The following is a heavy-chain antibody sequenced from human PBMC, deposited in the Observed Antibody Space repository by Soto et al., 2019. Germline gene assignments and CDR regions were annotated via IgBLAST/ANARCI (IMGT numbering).Heavy chain of an antibody. D-gene: IGHD3-10*01. Sequence: QVQLQESGPGLVSPSGTLSLTCAVSGGSISVNSWWTWVRQPPGKGLEWIGEIYHSGTANYNPSLRGRVTISVDKSKNQFSLKLTSVTAADTAVYFWARGGSYLFDYWGQGTLVTVSS. V-gene: IGHV4-4*02. CDR2: IYHSGTA. CDR3: ARGGSYLFDY. CDR1: GGSISVNSW. J-gene: IGHJ4*02.